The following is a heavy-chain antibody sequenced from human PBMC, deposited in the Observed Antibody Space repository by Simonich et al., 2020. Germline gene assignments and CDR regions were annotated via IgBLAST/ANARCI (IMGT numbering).Heavy chain of an antibody. Sequence: QVQLVQSGAEVKKPGASVKVSCKASGYTFTGYYMHWVRQAPGQGLGGMGRINPNSGGTNDAQKFQGRVTMTRDTSISTAYMELSRLRSDDTAVYYCARVNYDSSGYYYAYYFDYWGQGTLVTVSS. V-gene: IGHV1-2*06. CDR2: INPNSGGT. CDR1: GYTFTGYY. CDR3: ARVNYDSSGYYYAYYFDY. J-gene: IGHJ4*02. D-gene: IGHD3-22*01.